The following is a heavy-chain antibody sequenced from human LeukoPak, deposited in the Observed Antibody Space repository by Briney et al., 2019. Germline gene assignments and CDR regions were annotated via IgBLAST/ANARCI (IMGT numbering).Heavy chain of an antibody. CDR2: IYYSGST. V-gene: IGHV4-39*01. Sequence: TSETLSLTCTVSGGSISSSSYYWGWIRQPPGKGLEWIGSIYYSGSTYYNPSLKSRVTISVDTSKNQFSLKLSSATAADTAVYHCARHEAWYSSGWHSPNFDYWGQGTLVSVSS. J-gene: IGHJ4*02. CDR3: ARHEAWYSSGWHSPNFDY. D-gene: IGHD6-19*01. CDR1: GGSISSSSYY.